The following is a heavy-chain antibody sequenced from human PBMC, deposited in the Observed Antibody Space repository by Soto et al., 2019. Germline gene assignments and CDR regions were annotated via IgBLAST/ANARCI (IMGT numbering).Heavy chain of an antibody. V-gene: IGHV3-48*01. CDR3: AREGELLWFGELWSHAFDI. J-gene: IGHJ3*02. CDR2: ISSSSSTI. CDR1: GFTFSSYS. D-gene: IGHD3-10*01. Sequence: PGGSLRLSCAASGFTFSSYSMNWVRQAPGKGLEWVSYISSSSSTIYYADSVKGRFTISRDNAKNPLYLQMNSLRAEDTAVYYCAREGELLWFGELWSHAFDIWGQGTMVTVSS.